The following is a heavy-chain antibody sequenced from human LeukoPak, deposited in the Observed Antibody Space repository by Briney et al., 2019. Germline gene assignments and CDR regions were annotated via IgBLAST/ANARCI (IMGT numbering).Heavy chain of an antibody. Sequence: SVKVSCKASGGTFSSYAISWVRQAPGQGLEWMGGIIPIFGTANYAQKFQGRVTITTDESTSTAYMELSSLRSKDTAVYYCARPRERGYSYGYIYWGQGTLVTVSS. CDR3: ARPRERGYSYGYIY. CDR2: IIPIFGTA. D-gene: IGHD5-18*01. CDR1: GGTFSSYA. J-gene: IGHJ4*02. V-gene: IGHV1-69*05.